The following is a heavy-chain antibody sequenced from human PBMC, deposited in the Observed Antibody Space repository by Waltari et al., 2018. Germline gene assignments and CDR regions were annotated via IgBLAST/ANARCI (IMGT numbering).Heavy chain of an antibody. D-gene: IGHD3-3*01. J-gene: IGHJ4*02. CDR2: INHSGST. V-gene: IGHV4-34*01. CDR1: GGSFSGYY. Sequence: QVQLQQWGAGLLKPSETLSLTCAVYGGSFSGYYWSWIRQPPGKGLEWIGEINHSGSTNYNPALKSRVTISVDTSKNQFALKLSSVTAADTAVYYCARLLYYDFWSGKRGSFDYWGQGTLVTVSS. CDR3: ARLLYYDFWSGKRGSFDY.